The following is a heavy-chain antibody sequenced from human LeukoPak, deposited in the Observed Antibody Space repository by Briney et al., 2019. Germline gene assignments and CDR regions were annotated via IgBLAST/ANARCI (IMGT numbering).Heavy chain of an antibody. CDR3: ARANSLGY. CDR2: IKRDGSEK. D-gene: IGHD2/OR15-2a*01. Sequence: PGGSLRLSCAASGFTFSSYWMSWVRQAPGKGLEWVANIKRDGSEKYYVDSVKGRFTIFRDNAKDSLYLQMNSLRAQDTAVYYCARANSLGYWGQGTLVTVSS. CDR1: GFTFSSYW. V-gene: IGHV3-7*01. J-gene: IGHJ4*02.